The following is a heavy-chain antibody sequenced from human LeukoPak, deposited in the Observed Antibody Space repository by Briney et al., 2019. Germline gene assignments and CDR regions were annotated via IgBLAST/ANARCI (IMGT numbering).Heavy chain of an antibody. CDR3: AKSKDNPLYYFDN. J-gene: IGHJ4*02. CDR2: ISGNGDST. Sequence: GGSLRLSCVASGFSFSSYAMSWVRQAPGKGLEWVSTISGNGDSTSYAHSVKGRFTISRDNSKNTLYLQMNSLRAEDTAVYYCAKSKDNPLYYFDNWGQGTLVTVSS. V-gene: IGHV3-23*01. CDR1: GFSFSSYA.